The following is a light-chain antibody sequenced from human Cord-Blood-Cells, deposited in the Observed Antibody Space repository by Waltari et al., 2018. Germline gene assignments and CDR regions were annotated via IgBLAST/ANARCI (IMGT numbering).Light chain of an antibody. V-gene: IGLV2-23*02. CDR2: EVS. J-gene: IGLJ3*02. CDR1: SSDVGSYNL. CDR3: CSYAGSSTNWV. Sequence: QSALTQPASVSGSPGQSITISCTGTSSDVGSYNLVSWYLQHPGKAPKLMIYEVSKRPSGVSNRFSGSKSGNTASLTISGLQAEDEADYYCCSYAGSSTNWVFGGGTKLTVL.